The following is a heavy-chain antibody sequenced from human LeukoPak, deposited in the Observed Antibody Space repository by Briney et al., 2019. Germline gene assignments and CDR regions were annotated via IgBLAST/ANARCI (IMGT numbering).Heavy chain of an antibody. CDR1: GGSISSGGYS. CDR2: IYHSGST. D-gene: IGHD2-21*02. J-gene: IGHJ3*02. CDR3: ARGVCCSGDCCFGAFDI. V-gene: IGHV4-30-2*01. Sequence: PSETLSLTCAVSGGSISSGGYSWSWIRQPPGKGLEWIGYIYHSGSTYYNPSLKSRVTISVDRSKNQFSLQLSSVTAADTAVYYWARGVCCSGDCCFGAFDIWGQGTMVTVSS.